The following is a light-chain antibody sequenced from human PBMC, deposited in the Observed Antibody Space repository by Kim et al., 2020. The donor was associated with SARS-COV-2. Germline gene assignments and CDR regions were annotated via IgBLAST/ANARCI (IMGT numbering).Light chain of an antibody. CDR1: QCLLHSDGNTY. Sequence: PAPISCWSSQCLLHSDGNTYLTWFQQRPGQSPRRLIYKVSNRDSGVPVRFSGSGSGTDFTLKIIRVEAEDVGVYYCMQTTHWPGTFGQGTKVDIK. CDR3: MQTTHWPGT. V-gene: IGKV2-30*02. J-gene: IGKJ1*01. CDR2: KVS.